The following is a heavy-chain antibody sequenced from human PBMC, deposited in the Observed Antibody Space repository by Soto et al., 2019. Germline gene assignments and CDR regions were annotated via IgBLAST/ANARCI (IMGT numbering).Heavy chain of an antibody. CDR2: ISSTSNTI. CDR1: GFTFSSYS. J-gene: IGHJ4*02. D-gene: IGHD3-22*01. V-gene: IGHV3-48*02. Sequence: AGGSLRLSCAAAGFTFSSYSMNWVRKAPGKGLEWVSYISSTSNTIYYADSVKGRFTISRDNAKNSLYLQMNSLRDEDTAVYYCARDLDSSGYSPAYWGQGTLVTVSS. CDR3: ARDLDSSGYSPAY.